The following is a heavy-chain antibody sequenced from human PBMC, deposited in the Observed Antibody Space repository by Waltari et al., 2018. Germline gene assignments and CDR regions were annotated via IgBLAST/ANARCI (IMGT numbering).Heavy chain of an antibody. CDR2: IVAIFGTA. D-gene: IGHD6-19*01. V-gene: IGHV1-69*08. J-gene: IGHJ4*02. Sequence: QVQLVQSGAEVKKPGSSVKVSCKASGGTFSSYAISWVRQAPGPGLEWMGRIVAIFGTANYAQKCQGRVTSTADKSTSTAYMELRRLRADDTAVYYCARGSFEQWLGYYFDYWGQGTLVTVSS. CDR3: ARGSFEQWLGYYFDY. CDR1: GGTFSSYA.